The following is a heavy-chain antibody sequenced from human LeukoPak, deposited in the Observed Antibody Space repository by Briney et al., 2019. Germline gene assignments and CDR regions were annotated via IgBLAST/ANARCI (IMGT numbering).Heavy chain of an antibody. CDR1: GGTFSSCA. CDR2: IIPIFGTA. J-gene: IGHJ4*02. V-gene: IGHV1-69*13. Sequence: ASVKVSCKASGGTFSSCAISWVRQAPGQGLEWMGGIIPIFGTANYAQKFQGRVTITADESTSTAYMELSSLRSEDTAVYYCARTYYYDSSGYYYPFDYWGQGTLVTVSS. D-gene: IGHD3-22*01. CDR3: ARTYYYDSSGYYYPFDY.